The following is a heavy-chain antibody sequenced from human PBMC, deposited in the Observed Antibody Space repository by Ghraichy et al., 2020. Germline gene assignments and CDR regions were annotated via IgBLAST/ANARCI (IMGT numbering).Heavy chain of an antibody. Sequence: SETLSLTCTVSGGSISSYYWSWLRQPPGKGLEWIGYIYYSGSTNYNPSLKSRVTISVDTSKNQFSLKLSSVTAADTAVYYCARLTTYYRLSYYFDYCGQGTLVTVSS. D-gene: IGHD3-22*01. CDR3: ARLTTYYRLSYYFDY. J-gene: IGHJ4*02. CDR1: GGSISSYY. CDR2: IYYSGST. V-gene: IGHV4-59*01.